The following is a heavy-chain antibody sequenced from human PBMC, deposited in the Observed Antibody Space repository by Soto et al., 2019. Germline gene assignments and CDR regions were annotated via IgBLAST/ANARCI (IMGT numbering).Heavy chain of an antibody. J-gene: IGHJ6*02. Sequence: QVQLVQSGAEVKKPGASVQVSCKASGYTFTSYALHWVRQARGERPEWMGWINAANGDTKYSKKCQGRVTITRDTDASTGYMELSSLRSEDTAVYFCGRSVVGATGEILYNAMDVWGQGTTVTVSS. V-gene: IGHV1-3*01. CDR2: INAANGDT. CDR1: GYTFTSYA. CDR3: GRSVVGATGEILYNAMDV. D-gene: IGHD1-26*01.